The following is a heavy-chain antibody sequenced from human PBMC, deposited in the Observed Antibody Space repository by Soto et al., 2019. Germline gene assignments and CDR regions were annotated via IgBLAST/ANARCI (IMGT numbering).Heavy chain of an antibody. V-gene: IGHV4-34*01. CDR1: GGSFSGYY. Sequence: PSETLSLTCAVYGGSFSGYYWSWIRQPPGKGLEWIGEINHSGSTNYNPSLKSRVTISVDTSKNQFSLKLSSVTAADTAVYYCARHWSISSQVAYYSYYMDGWGKGTTVTVSS. J-gene: IGHJ6*03. CDR3: ARHWSISSQVAYYSYYMDG. CDR2: INHSGST. D-gene: IGHD6-6*01.